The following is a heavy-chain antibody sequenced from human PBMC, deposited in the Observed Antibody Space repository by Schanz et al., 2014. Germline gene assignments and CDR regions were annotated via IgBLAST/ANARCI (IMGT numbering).Heavy chain of an antibody. V-gene: IGHV3-21*05. D-gene: IGHD7-27*01. CDR1: GFNLRRYS. J-gene: IGHJ3*02. CDR3: ARENLNWEAFDI. CDR2: ISRDGTTS. Sequence: QLVESGGGLVKPGGSLRLSCATSGFNLRRYSMNWVRQAPGGGLEWLSYISRDGTTSYYADSVKGRFTISRDNAKNSLYLEMTSLRGEDTAVYYCARENLNWEAFDIWGQGTVVTVSS.